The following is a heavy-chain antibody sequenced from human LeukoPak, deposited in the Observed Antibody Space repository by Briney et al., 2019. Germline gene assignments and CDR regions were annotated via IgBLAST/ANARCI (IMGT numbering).Heavy chain of an antibody. CDR1: GGTFSSYA. CDR3: ARGYCSGGSCYRGAFDY. D-gene: IGHD2-15*01. J-gene: IGHJ4*02. V-gene: IGHV1-69*04. CDR2: LIPILGIA. Sequence: GASVKVSCKASGGTFSSYAISWVRQAPGQGLEWMGRLIPILGIANYAQKFQGRVTITADKSTSTAYMELSSLRSEDTAVYYCARGYCSGGSCYRGAFDYWGQGTLVTVSS.